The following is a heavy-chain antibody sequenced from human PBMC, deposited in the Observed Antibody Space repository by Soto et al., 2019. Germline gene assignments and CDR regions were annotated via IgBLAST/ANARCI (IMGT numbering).Heavy chain of an antibody. Sequence: QVQLVQSGAEVKKPGASVKVSCKASGYTFTTYGTNWVRQAPGQGLEWMGWISIYKGNTNYAQKFQGRVTMTTDTSTSTAYMELRSLRSDDTAVYYCARTYYYDSSGYYPLSHGMDVWGQGSTVTLSS. J-gene: IGHJ6*02. V-gene: IGHV1-18*01. D-gene: IGHD3-22*01. CDR2: ISIYKGNT. CDR3: ARTYYYDSSGYYPLSHGMDV. CDR1: GYTFTTYG.